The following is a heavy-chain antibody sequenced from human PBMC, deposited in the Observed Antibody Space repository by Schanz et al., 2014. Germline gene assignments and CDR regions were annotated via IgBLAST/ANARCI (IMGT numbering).Heavy chain of an antibody. J-gene: IGHJ4*02. V-gene: IGHV3-64*04. CDR2: ISHDGYST. CDR3: ARKVVATIGGYYDN. Sequence: VQLVESGGGLVQPGGSLRLSCAASGFGFSSYSMNWVRQAPGKGLEYVSAISHDGYSTYYADSVKGRFTISRDNAENTLFLQMNSLRAEDTAVYYCARKVVATIGGYYDNWGQGTLVIVSS. CDR1: GFGFSSYS. D-gene: IGHD5-12*01.